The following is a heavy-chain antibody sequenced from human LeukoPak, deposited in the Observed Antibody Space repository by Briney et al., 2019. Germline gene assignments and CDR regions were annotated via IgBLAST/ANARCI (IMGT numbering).Heavy chain of an antibody. CDR2: IRGSGVST. CDR3: AKDREQCLGEFDD. D-gene: IGHD6-19*01. V-gene: IGHV3-23*01. Sequence: GGSLRLFCAGSGITFSSFAMSWGRQAPGKGLEWDSAIRGSGVSTYYADSVKGRFTISRDNSKNTPYLQMNSLRAEDTAVYYCAKDREQCLGEFDDWGRGTLVTVVS. CDR1: GITFSSFA. J-gene: IGHJ5*02.